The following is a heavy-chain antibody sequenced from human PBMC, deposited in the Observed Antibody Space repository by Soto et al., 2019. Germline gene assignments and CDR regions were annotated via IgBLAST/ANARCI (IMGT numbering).Heavy chain of an antibody. D-gene: IGHD3-3*01. J-gene: IGHJ6*02. CDR2: TSAYNGNT. CDR1: GYTFTSYG. CDR3: ARLGSITILGVDYSYGMDV. Sequence: VQLVQSGAEVKKPGASVKVSCKASGYTFTSYGISWVRQAPGQGLEWRGWTSAYNGNTNYAQKLQGRVTMTTDTYTSTAYMELRSLRSDDTAVYYCARLGSITILGVDYSYGMDVWGQGTTVTVSS. V-gene: IGHV1-18*04.